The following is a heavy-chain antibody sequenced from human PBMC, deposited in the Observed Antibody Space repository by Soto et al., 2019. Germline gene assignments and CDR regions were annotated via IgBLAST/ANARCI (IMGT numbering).Heavy chain of an antibody. CDR2: IYHSGST. D-gene: IGHD6-13*01. V-gene: IGHV4-4*02. J-gene: IGHJ4*02. CDR1: GGSISSSNW. CDR3: ARGDSSSWYLGYFDN. Sequence: SETLSLTCAVSGGSISSSNWWSWVRQPPGKGLEWIGEIYHSGSTNYNPSLKSRVTISVDTSKNQFSLKLSSVTAADTAVYYCARGDSSSWYLGYFDNWGQGALVTVSS.